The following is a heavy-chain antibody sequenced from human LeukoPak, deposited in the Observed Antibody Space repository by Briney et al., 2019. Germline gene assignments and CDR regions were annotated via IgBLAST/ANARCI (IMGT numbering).Heavy chain of an antibody. Sequence: GGSLRLSCAASGFTFSSYAMHWVRQAPGKGLEWVAVISYDGSNKYYADSVKGRFTISRDNSKNTLYLQMNSLRAEDTAVYFCAKDWGPHYASGSSYFDSWGQGTLVTVSS. CDR1: GFTFSSYA. V-gene: IGHV3-30*04. CDR2: ISYDGSNK. J-gene: IGHJ4*02. CDR3: AKDWGPHYASGSSYFDS. D-gene: IGHD3-10*01.